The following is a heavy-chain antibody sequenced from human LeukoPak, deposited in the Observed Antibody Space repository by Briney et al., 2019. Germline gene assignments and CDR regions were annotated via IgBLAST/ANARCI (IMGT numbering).Heavy chain of an antibody. CDR3: ARVVGVRITMVRGVMSGSYYFDY. Sequence: ASVKVPCKASGYTLTGYYMNWVRQAPGQGLEWMGWINPNSGGTNYAQKFQGRVTMTRDTSISTAYMELSRLRSDDTAVYYCARVVGVRITMVRGVMSGSYYFDYWGQGTLVTVSS. V-gene: IGHV1-2*02. D-gene: IGHD3-10*01. J-gene: IGHJ4*02. CDR2: INPNSGGT. CDR1: GYTLTGYY.